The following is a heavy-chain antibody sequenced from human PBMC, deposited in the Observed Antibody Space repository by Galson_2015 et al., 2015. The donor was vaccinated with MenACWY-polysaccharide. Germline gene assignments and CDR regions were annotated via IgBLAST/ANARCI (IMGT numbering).Heavy chain of an antibody. D-gene: IGHD2-2*01. CDR2: ISGSGGST. J-gene: IGHJ4*02. V-gene: IGHV3-23*01. CDR3: AKPEYCSSTSCYLYFDY. CDR1: GFTFSSYA. Sequence: SLRLSCAASGFTFSSYAMSWVRQAPGKGLEWVSAISGSGGSTYYADSVKGRFTISRDNSKNTLYLQMNSLRAEDTAVYYCAKPEYCSSTSCYLYFDYWGQGTLVTVSS.